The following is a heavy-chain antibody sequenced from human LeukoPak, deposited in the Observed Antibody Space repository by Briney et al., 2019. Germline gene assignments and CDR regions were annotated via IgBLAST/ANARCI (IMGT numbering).Heavy chain of an antibody. Sequence: GASVKVSCKASGYTFTSYDINWVRQATGQGLEWMGWINPNSGGTNYAQKFQGRVTMTRDTSISTAYMELSRLRYDDTAVYYCARVDTTFGVDHFDYWGQGTLVTVSS. CDR1: GYTFTSYD. CDR3: ARVDTTFGVDHFDY. D-gene: IGHD3-3*01. V-gene: IGHV1-2*02. J-gene: IGHJ4*02. CDR2: INPNSGGT.